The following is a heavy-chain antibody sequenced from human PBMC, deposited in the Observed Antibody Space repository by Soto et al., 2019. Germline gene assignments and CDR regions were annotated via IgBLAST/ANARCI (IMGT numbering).Heavy chain of an antibody. CDR1: GYSFTSYW. CDR3: ARGVVIAPYYYYSMDV. J-gene: IGHJ6*02. CDR2: IYPGDSDT. Sequence: GESLKISCKGSGYSFTSYWIGWVRQMPGKGLEWMGIIYPGDSDTRYSPSFQGQVTISADKSISTAYLQWSSLKASDTAMYYCARGVVIAPYYYYSMDVWGQGTTVTVSS. D-gene: IGHD3-3*01. V-gene: IGHV5-51*01.